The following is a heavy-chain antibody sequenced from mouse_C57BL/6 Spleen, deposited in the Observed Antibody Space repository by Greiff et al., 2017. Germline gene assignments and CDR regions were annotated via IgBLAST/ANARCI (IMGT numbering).Heavy chain of an antibody. CDR3: ARMDTTALDY. Sequence: QVQLQQSGPELVKPGASVKISCKASGYAFSSSWMNWVKQRPGKGLEWIGRIYPGDGDTNYNGKFKGKATLTADKSSSTAYMQLSSLTSEDSAVYFCARMDTTALDYWGQGTTLTVSS. J-gene: IGHJ2*01. D-gene: IGHD1-2*01. CDR2: IYPGDGDT. V-gene: IGHV1-82*01. CDR1: GYAFSSSW.